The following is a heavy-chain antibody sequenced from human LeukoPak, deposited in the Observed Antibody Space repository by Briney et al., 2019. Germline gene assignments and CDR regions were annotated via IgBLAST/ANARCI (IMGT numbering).Heavy chain of an antibody. Sequence: SETLSLTCAVYGGSFSGYYWGWIRQPPGKGLEWIGYIYYSGSTYYNPSLKSRVTISVDTSKNQFSLKLSSVTAADTAVYYCARENPMYSGSRLFDYWGQGTLVTVSS. CDR2: IYYSGST. J-gene: IGHJ4*02. CDR3: ARENPMYSGSRLFDY. V-gene: IGHV4-34*09. D-gene: IGHD1-26*01. CDR1: GGSFSGYY.